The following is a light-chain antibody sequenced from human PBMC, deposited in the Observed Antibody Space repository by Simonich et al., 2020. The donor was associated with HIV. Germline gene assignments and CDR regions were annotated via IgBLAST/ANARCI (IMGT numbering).Light chain of an antibody. CDR3: QTWGTGIRV. CDR1: RGNSRYA. CDR2: LNSDGSH. J-gene: IGLJ3*02. V-gene: IGLV4-69*01. Sequence: QLVLTQSPSASASLGASVKLTCTLSRGNSRYAIAWHQQQPEKGPRYLMRLNSDGSHSKGDGIPDRFSGSSSGAERYLTISSLQSEDEADYYCQTWGTGIRVFGGGTKLTVL.